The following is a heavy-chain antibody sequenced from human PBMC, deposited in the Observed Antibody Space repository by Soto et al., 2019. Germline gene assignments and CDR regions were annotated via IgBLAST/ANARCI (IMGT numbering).Heavy chain of an antibody. Sequence: GASVKVCCKASGYTFRSFGRSWVRQDKGQGREWMGWISAYNANTDYAQKFQGRLTMTRNTSTSTAYMELSSLRSEDTAVYYCARGYIAGVDVWGKGTTVTVSS. CDR3: ARGYIAGVDV. D-gene: IGHD1-26*01. J-gene: IGHJ6*04. CDR2: ISAYNANT. CDR1: GYTFRSFG. V-gene: IGHV1-18*01.